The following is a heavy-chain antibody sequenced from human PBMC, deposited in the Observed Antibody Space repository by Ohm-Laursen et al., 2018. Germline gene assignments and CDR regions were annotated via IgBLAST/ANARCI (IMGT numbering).Heavy chain of an antibody. CDR2: IYYGGST. V-gene: IGHV4-59*08. J-gene: IGHJ4*02. CDR1: GGSISSYY. D-gene: IGHD6-19*01. CDR3: ARQESSGWYPDY. Sequence: SETLSLTWSVSGGSISSYYWTWIRQPPGKGLEWIGYIYYGGSTNYNLSLKSRVTISVDTSKNQFSLKLSSVTAADTAVYYCARQESSGWYPDYWGQGTLVTVSS.